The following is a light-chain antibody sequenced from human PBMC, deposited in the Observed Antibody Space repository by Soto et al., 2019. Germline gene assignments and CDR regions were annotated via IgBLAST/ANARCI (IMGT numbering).Light chain of an antibody. CDR2: EVS. V-gene: IGLV2-14*01. CDR3: SSYISSSTSDV. J-gene: IGLJ1*01. Sequence: QSALTQPASVSGSPGQSITISCTGTSSDVGGYNYVSWYQQHPGKAPKLLIYEVSNRPSGVSNRFSGSKSGNTASLTISGLQAEDEADYYCSSYISSSTSDVFGAGTKLTVL. CDR1: SSDVGGYNY.